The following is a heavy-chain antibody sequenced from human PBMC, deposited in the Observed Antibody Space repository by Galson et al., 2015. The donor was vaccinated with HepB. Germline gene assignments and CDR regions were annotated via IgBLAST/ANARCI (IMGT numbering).Heavy chain of an antibody. D-gene: IGHD3-22*01. CDR2: ISAYNGNT. CDR1: GYTFTSYG. CDR3: ARVDLEESYYYDSSGYYSNPNIDY. Sequence: SVKVSCKASGYTFTSYGISWVRQAPGQGLEWMGWISAYNGNTNYAQKLQGRVTMTTDTSTSTAYMELRSLRSDDTAVYYCARVDLEESYYYDSSGYYSNPNIDYWGQGTLVTVSS. V-gene: IGHV1-18*04. J-gene: IGHJ4*02.